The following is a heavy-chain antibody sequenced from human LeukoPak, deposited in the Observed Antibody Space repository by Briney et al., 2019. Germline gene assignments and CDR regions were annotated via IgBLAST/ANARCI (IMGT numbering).Heavy chain of an antibody. CDR1: GGSISSSSYY. V-gene: IGHV4-39*01. CDR2: IYYTGST. D-gene: IGHD1-26*01. CDR3: VKSGGYGLIDY. Sequence: ASETLSLTCTVSGGSISSSSYYWGWIRQPPGKGLEWIGSIYYTGSTYYNASLQSRVTISIDTSKNQFSLRLNSVTAADTAMYYCVKSGGYGLIDYWGQGTLVTVSS. J-gene: IGHJ4*02.